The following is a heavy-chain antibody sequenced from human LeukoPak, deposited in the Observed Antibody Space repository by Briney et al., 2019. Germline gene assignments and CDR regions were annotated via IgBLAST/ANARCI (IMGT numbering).Heavy chain of an antibody. D-gene: IGHD6-13*01. CDR2: IYYSGST. Sequence: PSETLSLTCTVSGGSISSSSYYWGWIRQPPGKGLEWIGSIYYSGSTYYNPSLKSRVTISVDTSKNQFSLKLSSVTAADTAVYYCARNSRRYYYYYMDVWGKGTTVTVSS. CDR3: ARNSRRYYYYYMDV. J-gene: IGHJ6*03. CDR1: GGSISSSSYY. V-gene: IGHV4-39*01.